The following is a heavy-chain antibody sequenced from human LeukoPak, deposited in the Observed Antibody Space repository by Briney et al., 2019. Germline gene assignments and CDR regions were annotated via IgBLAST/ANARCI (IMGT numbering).Heavy chain of an antibody. J-gene: IGHJ4*02. Sequence: GGSLRLSCAASGFTFSSYGMHWVRQAPGKGLEWVAVIWYDGSNKYYADSVKGRFTISRDNSKNTLYPQMNSLRAEDTAVYYCARGRHDTAMDDEFDYWGQGTLVTVSS. D-gene: IGHD5-18*01. CDR1: GFTFSSYG. V-gene: IGHV3-33*01. CDR2: IWYDGSNK. CDR3: ARGRHDTAMDDEFDY.